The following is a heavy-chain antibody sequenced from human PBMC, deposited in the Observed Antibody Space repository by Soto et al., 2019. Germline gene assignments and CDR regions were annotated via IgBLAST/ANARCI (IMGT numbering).Heavy chain of an antibody. CDR1: GFTFNTFT. CDR2: VSGSGVTT. J-gene: IGHJ4*02. CDR3: VRNSDYDFWSGFLY. V-gene: IGHV3-23*01. Sequence: GGSLRLSCAVSGFTFNTFTMTWVRQAPGKGLEWVSSVSGSGVTTKYADPVKGRFTISRDNSKNTLYLQLNTLTAEDTAVYYCVRNSDYDFWSGFLYWGQGAQVTVSS. D-gene: IGHD3-3*01.